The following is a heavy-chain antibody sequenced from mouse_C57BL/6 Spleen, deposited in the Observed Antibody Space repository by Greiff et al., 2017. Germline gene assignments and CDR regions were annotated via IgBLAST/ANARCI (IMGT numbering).Heavy chain of an antibody. V-gene: IGHV5-12*01. CDR3: ARRDYYDYPLYAMDY. D-gene: IGHD2-4*01. CDR1: GFTFSDYY. J-gene: IGHJ4*01. CDR2: ISNGGGST. Sequence: EVKLVESGGGLVQPGGSLKLSCAASGFTFSDYYMYWVRQTPEKRLEWVAYISNGGGSTYYPDTVKGRFTISSDNAKHTLYLQRSRLKSEDTAMYYCARRDYYDYPLYAMDYWGQGTSVTVSS.